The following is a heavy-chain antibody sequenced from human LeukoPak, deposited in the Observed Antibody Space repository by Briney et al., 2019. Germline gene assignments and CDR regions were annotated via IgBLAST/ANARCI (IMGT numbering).Heavy chain of an antibody. CDR3: TREVWGFDP. D-gene: IGHD7-27*01. J-gene: IGHJ5*02. CDR1: GFTFTDYI. CDR2: MNAGNGNT. V-gene: IGHV1-3*01. Sequence: ASVKVSCKASGFTFTDYIIHWVRQAPGQRLEWMGWMNAGNGNTEYSQNFQGRVTITRDTSASTAYMELSSLRSEDTAVYYCTREVWGFDPWGQGTLVTVSS.